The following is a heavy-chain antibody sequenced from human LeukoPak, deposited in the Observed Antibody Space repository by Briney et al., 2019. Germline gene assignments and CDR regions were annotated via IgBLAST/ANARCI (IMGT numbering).Heavy chain of an antibody. CDR2: INHSGST. CDR1: GGSFSGYY. J-gene: IGHJ4*02. Sequence: SETLSLTCAVYGGSFSGYYWSWIRQPPGKGLEWIGEINHSGSTNYNPSLKSRVTISVDTSKNQFSLKLTSVTAADTAVYYCARDRPGTYFDYWGQGTLVTVSS. V-gene: IGHV4-34*01. CDR3: ARDRPGTYFDY.